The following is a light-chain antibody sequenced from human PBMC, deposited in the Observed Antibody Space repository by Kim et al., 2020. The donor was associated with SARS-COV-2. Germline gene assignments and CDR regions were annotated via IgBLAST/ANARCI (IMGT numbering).Light chain of an antibody. CDR3: ATWDTGLRGGV. Sequence: GQKVTISGSGSDSNIVDNYVVWYQHCPGTAPKLLIYDNSQRPSAIPDRFSASKSGTSATLDITGLQTGDEADYYCATWDTGLRGGVFGGGTQLTVL. V-gene: IGLV1-51*01. J-gene: IGLJ2*01. CDR2: DNS. CDR1: DSNIVDNY.